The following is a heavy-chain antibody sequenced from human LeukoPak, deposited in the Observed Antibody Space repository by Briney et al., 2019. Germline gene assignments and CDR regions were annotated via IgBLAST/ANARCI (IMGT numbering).Heavy chain of an antibody. CDR2: IRYDGSNK. Sequence: GGSLRLSCAASGFTFSSYGMHWVRQAPGKGLEWVAFIRYDGSNKYYADSVKGRFIISRDNSKNTLYLQMDGLRAEDTAVYYCAKGVENSAGILAPWGQGALVTVSS. D-gene: IGHD3-3*01. J-gene: IGHJ5*02. CDR3: AKGVENSAGILAP. V-gene: IGHV3-30*02. CDR1: GFTFSSYG.